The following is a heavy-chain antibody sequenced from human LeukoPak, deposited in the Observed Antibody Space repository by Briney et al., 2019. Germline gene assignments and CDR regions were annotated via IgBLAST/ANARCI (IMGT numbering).Heavy chain of an antibody. V-gene: IGHV4-61*01. D-gene: IGHD3-10*01. Sequence: SETLSLTCTVSGGSVSSGSYYWSWIRQPPGKGLEWIGYIYYSGSTNYNPSLKSRVTISVDTSKNQFSLKLSSVTAADTAVYYCARENYLGWFDPWGQGTLVTVSS. CDR2: IYYSGST. CDR1: GGSVSSGSYY. J-gene: IGHJ5*02. CDR3: ARENYLGWFDP.